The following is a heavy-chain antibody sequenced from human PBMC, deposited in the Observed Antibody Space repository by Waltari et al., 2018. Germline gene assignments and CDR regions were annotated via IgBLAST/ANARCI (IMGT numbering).Heavy chain of an antibody. J-gene: IGHJ6*02. V-gene: IGHV4-39*02. D-gene: IGHD2-2*01. Sequence: QLQLQESGPGLVKPSETLSLTCPVPGGSVSTTSYPLAWVPQSPGKGLEWIGTFSYPGNIYYNPSLTSRVTISVDSPQNHLSLRLSSVTAADTAVYYCARLSGYCDDTGCYGHYAMDVWGQGTTVTVSS. CDR1: GGSVSTTSYP. CDR3: ARLSGYCDDTGCYGHYAMDV. CDR2: FSYPGNI.